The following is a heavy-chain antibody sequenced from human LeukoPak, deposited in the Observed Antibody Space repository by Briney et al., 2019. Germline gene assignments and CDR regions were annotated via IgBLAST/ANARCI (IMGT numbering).Heavy chain of an antibody. Sequence: PGGSLRLSCAASGFTISTYTMNWDRQAPGKGLEWVSSISSDGYSIYYTDSVKGRFTISRDNAKNSLFLQMSSLRAEDTAVFYCARRKLGYAFDIWGQGTMVTVSS. V-gene: IGHV3-21*01. CDR3: ARRKLGYAFDI. J-gene: IGHJ3*02. CDR1: GFTISTYT. D-gene: IGHD7-27*01. CDR2: ISSDGYSI.